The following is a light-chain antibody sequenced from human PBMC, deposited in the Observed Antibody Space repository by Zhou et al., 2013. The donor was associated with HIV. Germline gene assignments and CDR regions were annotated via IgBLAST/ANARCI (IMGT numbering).Light chain of an antibody. Sequence: DIQMTQSPSSLSASVGDRVTITCRASQDITHYLAWFQQKPGQAPKSLIYAASSLQSGVPSRFSGSGSGTDFTLTISNLQPEDIATYYCQQYYSYPWTFGQGTKVEIK. CDR3: QQYYSYPWT. J-gene: IGKJ1*01. V-gene: IGKV1-16*01. CDR2: AAS. CDR1: QDITHY.